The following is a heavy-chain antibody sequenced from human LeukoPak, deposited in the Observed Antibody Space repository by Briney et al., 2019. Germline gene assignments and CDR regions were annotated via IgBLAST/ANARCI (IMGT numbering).Heavy chain of an antibody. CDR1: GYTFTSYY. CDR3: ARVFGYSGYDFYFDY. V-gene: IGHV1-46*01. D-gene: IGHD5-12*01. CDR2: INPSGGST. Sequence: GASVKVSCKAYGYTFTSYYMHWVRQAPGQGLEWMGIINPSGGSTSYAQKFQGRVTMTRDTSTSTVYMELSSPRSEDTAVYYCARVFGYSGYDFYFDYWGQGTLVTVSS. J-gene: IGHJ4*02.